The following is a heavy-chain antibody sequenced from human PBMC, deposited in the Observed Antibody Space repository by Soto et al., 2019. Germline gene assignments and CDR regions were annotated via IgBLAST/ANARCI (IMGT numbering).Heavy chain of an antibody. V-gene: IGHV3-48*04. Sequence: GGSLRLSCAASGFTFSSYSMNWVRQAPGKGLEWVSYISSSSSTIYYADSVKGRFTISRDNAKNSLYLQMNSLRAEDTAVYYCALGNGNWGSREGSDAFDIRGQGTMVTVSS. D-gene: IGHD7-27*01. CDR1: GFTFSSYS. J-gene: IGHJ3*02. CDR2: ISSSSSTI. CDR3: ALGNGNWGSREGSDAFDI.